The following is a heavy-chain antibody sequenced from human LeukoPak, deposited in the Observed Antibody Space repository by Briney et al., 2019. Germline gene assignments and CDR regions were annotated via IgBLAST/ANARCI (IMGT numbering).Heavy chain of an antibody. D-gene: IGHD3-22*01. CDR1: GGSISSSSYY. J-gene: IGHJ4*02. CDR2: IHYSRST. Sequence: SETLSLTCTVSGGSISSSSYYLGWIRQPPGKGLEWFGSIHYSRSTYYNPSLKSRVTISVDTSKKRFSLTLSSVTAADTCVYYCARHGDYFDSSSYEVPRLYFDFWGQGTLVTVSS. CDR3: ARHGDYFDSSSYEVPRLYFDF. V-gene: IGHV4-39*01.